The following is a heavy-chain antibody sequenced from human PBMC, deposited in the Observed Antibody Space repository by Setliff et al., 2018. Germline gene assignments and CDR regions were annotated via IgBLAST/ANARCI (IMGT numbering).Heavy chain of an antibody. CDR2: MNPNSGNT. Sequence: ASVKVSCKASGYTFSSYDINWVRQASGQGLEWMGWMNPNSGNTGYAQKVQGRVTMTRNTSINTAYMELSSLRSQDTAVYYCARGRGGNPNWYFDLWGRGALVTVSS. V-gene: IGHV1-8*01. CDR3: ARGRGGNPNWYFDL. CDR1: GYTFSSYD. D-gene: IGHD2-15*01. J-gene: IGHJ2*01.